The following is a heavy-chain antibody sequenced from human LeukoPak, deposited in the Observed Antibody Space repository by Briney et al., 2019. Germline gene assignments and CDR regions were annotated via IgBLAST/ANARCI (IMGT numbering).Heavy chain of an antibody. J-gene: IGHJ6*02. CDR2: ISGSGGST. CDR3: AKGLELLDNYYYGMDV. CDR1: GFTFSSYA. D-gene: IGHD1-7*01. Sequence: GSLRLSCAASGFTFSSYAMSWVRQAPGKGLEWVSAISGSGGSTYYADSVKGRFTISRDNSKNTLYLQMNSLRGEDTAVYYCAKGLELLDNYYYGMDVWGQGTTVTVSS. V-gene: IGHV3-23*01.